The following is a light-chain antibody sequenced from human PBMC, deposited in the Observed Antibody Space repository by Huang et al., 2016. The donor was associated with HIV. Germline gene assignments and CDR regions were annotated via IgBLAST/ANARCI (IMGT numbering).Light chain of an antibody. J-gene: IGKJ1*01. CDR2: GAS. V-gene: IGKV3-15*01. Sequence: EIVMRQSPATLSVSPGERPTLTSRASQSVRSKLAWYQEKPGQAPRLLVYGASTRATGIPARFSGSGSGTEFTLTISSLQSEDFAVYYCQQYNNWPPWTFGQGTKVEIK. CDR1: QSVRSK. CDR3: QQYNNWPPWT.